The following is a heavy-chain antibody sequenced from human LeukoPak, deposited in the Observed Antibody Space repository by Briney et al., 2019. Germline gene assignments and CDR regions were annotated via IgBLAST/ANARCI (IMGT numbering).Heavy chain of an antibody. V-gene: IGHV3-53*01. CDR2: IYTGGST. CDR1: GFTVSSNY. CDR3: ARSNYYGSGSLLYYYYMDV. J-gene: IGHJ6*03. Sequence: GSLRLSCAASGFTVSSNYMSWVRQAPGKGLEWVSIIYTGGSTYYADSVKGRFTISRANSKNTLYLQMNSLRVEDTAVYYCARSNYYGSGSLLYYYYMDVWGKGTTVTVSS. D-gene: IGHD3-10*01.